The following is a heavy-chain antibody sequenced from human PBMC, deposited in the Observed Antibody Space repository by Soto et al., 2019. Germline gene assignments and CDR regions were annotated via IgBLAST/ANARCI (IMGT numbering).Heavy chain of an antibody. Sequence: SETLSLTCTVSGGSISSSSYYWGWIRQPPGKGLEWIGSIYYSGSTYYNPSLKSRVTISVDTSKNQFSLKLSSVTAADTAVYYCARVTGDCSSTSCYWYYGMDVWGQGTTVTVSS. V-gene: IGHV4-39*07. J-gene: IGHJ6*02. CDR1: GGSISSSSYY. CDR3: ARVTGDCSSTSCYWYYGMDV. D-gene: IGHD2-2*03. CDR2: IYYSGST.